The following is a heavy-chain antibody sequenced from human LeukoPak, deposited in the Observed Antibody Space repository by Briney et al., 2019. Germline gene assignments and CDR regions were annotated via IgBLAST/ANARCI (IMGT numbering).Heavy chain of an antibody. CDR2: IWYDGSNK. CDR1: GFTFKSYG. D-gene: IGHD6-13*01. V-gene: IGHV3-33*01. CDR3: ARASGYSGTWYVDY. Sequence: QSGRSLRLSCVASGFTFKSYGMHWVRQAPGKGLEWVAIIWYDGSNKYYADFVKGRFTTSRDNSKDTLYLQMNSLRADDTAAYYCARASGYSGTWYVDYWGQGTLVTVSS. J-gene: IGHJ4*02.